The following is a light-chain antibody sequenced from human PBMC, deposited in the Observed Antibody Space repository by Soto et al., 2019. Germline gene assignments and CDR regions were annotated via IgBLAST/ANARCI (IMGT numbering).Light chain of an antibody. Sequence: DIVMTQSPDSLAVSLGERATINCKSSQSVLYSSNNKNYLAWYQQKPGKAPKLLIYAASNLQSGVPSRFSGSGSGTDFTLTISSLQPEDFATYYCQQSYSTPWTFGQGTKVDI. CDR3: QQSYSTPWT. V-gene: IGKV4-1*01. J-gene: IGKJ1*01. CDR2: AAS. CDR1: QSVLYSSNNKNY.